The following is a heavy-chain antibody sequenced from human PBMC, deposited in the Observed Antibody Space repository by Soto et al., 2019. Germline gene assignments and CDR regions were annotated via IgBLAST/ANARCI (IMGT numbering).Heavy chain of an antibody. CDR1: GGTLATLTSYT. D-gene: IGHD6-19*01. Sequence: QVQLVQSGAEVKKPGSSVKVSCRSSGGTLATLTSYTINWVRQAPGQGLEWMGGIIPIFGTADYAQKFQGRVTITAEESTSTGYMELNSLISEDTAVYYCARRGRNGGWNNYNYDGMDVWGQGTTVTVSS. CDR2: IIPIFGTA. J-gene: IGHJ6*02. CDR3: ARRGRNGGWNNYNYDGMDV. V-gene: IGHV1-69*01.